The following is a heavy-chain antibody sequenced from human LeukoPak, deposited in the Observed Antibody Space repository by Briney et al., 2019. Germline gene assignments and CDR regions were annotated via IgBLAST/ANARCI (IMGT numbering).Heavy chain of an antibody. J-gene: IGHJ6*02. CDR3: AWSSADYYYYGMDV. Sequence: PSETLSLTCTVSGGSISSYYWSWIRQPPGKGLEWIGYIYYSGSTNYNPSLKSRVTISVDTSKNQFSLKLSSVTATDTAVYYCAWSSADYYYYGMDVWGQGTTVTVSS. CDR2: IYYSGST. V-gene: IGHV4-59*08. D-gene: IGHD1-26*01. CDR1: GGSISSYY.